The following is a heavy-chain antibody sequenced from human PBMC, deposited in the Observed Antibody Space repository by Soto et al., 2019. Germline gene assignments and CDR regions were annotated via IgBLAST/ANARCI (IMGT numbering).Heavy chain of an antibody. J-gene: IGHJ4*02. CDR3: ARGGGIAVAGTHLDY. Sequence: GGSLRLSCAASGFTFSSYAMSWVRQAPGKGLEWVSGIGGSAAGSNYADSVKGRFTISRDNSRNTVYLQMSSLRAEDTALYYCARGGGIAVAGTHLDYWGQGTLVTVSS. CDR1: GFTFSSYA. D-gene: IGHD6-19*01. CDR2: IGGSAAGS. V-gene: IGHV3-23*01.